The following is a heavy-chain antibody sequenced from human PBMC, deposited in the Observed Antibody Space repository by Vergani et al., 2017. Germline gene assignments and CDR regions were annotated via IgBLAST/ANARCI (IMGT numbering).Heavy chain of an antibody. V-gene: IGHV3-21*01. Sequence: EVQLVESGGGLVKRGGSLRLSCAASGFTFSSYSMNWVRQAPGKGLEWVSSISSSSSYIHYSDSLKGRFTISRDNAQNTLYLQMNSLRVEDTGVYYCARARCIETCYMSNWLDSWGQGTLGT. CDR3: ARARCIETCYMSNWLDS. J-gene: IGHJ5*01. CDR2: ISSSSSYI. CDR1: GFTFSSYS. D-gene: IGHD3-9*01.